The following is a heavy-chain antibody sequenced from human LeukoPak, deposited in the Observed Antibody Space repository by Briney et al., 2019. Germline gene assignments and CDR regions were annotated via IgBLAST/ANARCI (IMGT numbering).Heavy chain of an antibody. CDR3: ARLWHYDTSGHDGGYYFDY. V-gene: IGHV5-10-1*01. CDR2: IDPSDSYT. D-gene: IGHD3-22*01. Sequence: GGSLKISCKGSGYSFTSYLITWVRQKPGKGLEWMGRIDPSDSYTKYSPSFQGHVTISADKSISTAYLQWSSLQASDTAMYYCARLWHYDTSGHDGGYYFDYWGQGTLVTASS. J-gene: IGHJ4*02. CDR1: GYSFTSYL.